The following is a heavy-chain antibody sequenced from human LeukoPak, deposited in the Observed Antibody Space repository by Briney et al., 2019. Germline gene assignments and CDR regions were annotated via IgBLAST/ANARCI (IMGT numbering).Heavy chain of an antibody. D-gene: IGHD1-26*01. V-gene: IGHV3-7*05. J-gene: IGHJ3*02. CDR3: ARRRTGSGTAFDI. Sequence: GGSLRLSCAASGFTFSSYWMSWVRQAPGKGLEWVANIKHEGSEKYYADSVEGRFTISRDNAKNSLFLQMNSLRADDTAVYYCARRRTGSGTAFDIWGQGTMVTVSS. CDR2: IKHEGSEK. CDR1: GFTFSSYW.